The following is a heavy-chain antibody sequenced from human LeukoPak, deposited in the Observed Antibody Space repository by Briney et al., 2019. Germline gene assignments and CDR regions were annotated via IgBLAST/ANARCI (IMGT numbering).Heavy chain of an antibody. CDR2: ISSSGSTI. J-gene: IGHJ3*02. V-gene: IGHV3-11*01. Sequence: GGSLRLSCAASGFTFSDYYMSWIRQAPGRGLEWVSYISSSGSTIYYADSVKGRFTISRDNAKNSLYLQMNSLRAEDTAVYYCARDLTTVPAFDIWGQGTMVTVSS. CDR3: ARDLTTVPAFDI. CDR1: GFTFSDYY. D-gene: IGHD4-11*01.